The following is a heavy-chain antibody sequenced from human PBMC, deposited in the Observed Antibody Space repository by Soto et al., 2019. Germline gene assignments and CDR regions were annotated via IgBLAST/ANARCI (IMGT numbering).Heavy chain of an antibody. Sequence: QLVQSGTEVKKSGASVKVSCKVFGYTFSSYDINWVRQAPGQGLEWMGWLNPDSGETGYAQKFQGRVTLTGNTSIRTAYMELNSLRSEDTAVYHCARGHREVFDFWGQGTLITVSS. CDR1: GYTFSSYD. J-gene: IGHJ4*02. V-gene: IGHV1-8*01. CDR3: ARGHREVFDF. CDR2: LNPDSGET.